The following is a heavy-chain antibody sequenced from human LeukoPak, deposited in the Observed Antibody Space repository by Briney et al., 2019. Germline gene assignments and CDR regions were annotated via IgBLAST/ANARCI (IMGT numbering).Heavy chain of an antibody. Sequence: GASVKVSCKATGYTFTSYDINWVRQATGQGLEWMGWMNPNSGNTGYAQKFQGRVTMTRNTSISTAYMELSSLRSEDTAVYYCARAGARQIAAVGYWGQGTLVTVSS. V-gene: IGHV1-8*01. CDR2: MNPNSGNT. J-gene: IGHJ4*02. D-gene: IGHD6-13*01. CDR3: ARAGARQIAAVGY. CDR1: GYTFTSYD.